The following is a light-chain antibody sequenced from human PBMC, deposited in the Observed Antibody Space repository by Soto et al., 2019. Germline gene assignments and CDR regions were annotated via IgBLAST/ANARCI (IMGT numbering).Light chain of an antibody. V-gene: IGKV3-11*01. Sequence: ENVLPQSPAILSLSPGDTATLSCRARQSVGRYLAWYQQKPGQAPRLVIYDASNRATGVPDRFSGSGSGTDFTLSISNLGPEDFAIYYCQQRNTWPPITFGQGTR. CDR2: DAS. CDR3: QQRNTWPPIT. J-gene: IGKJ5*01. CDR1: QSVGRY.